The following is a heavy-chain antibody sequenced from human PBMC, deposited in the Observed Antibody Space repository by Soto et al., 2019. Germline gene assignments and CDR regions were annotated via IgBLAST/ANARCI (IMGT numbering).Heavy chain of an antibody. CDR2: IYYSGST. CDR3: ARPYILPAAMLPADYYYYMDV. Sequence: QLQLQESGPGLVKPSETLSLTCTVSGGSISSSSYYWGWIRQPPGKGLEWIGSIYYSGSTYYNPSLRRRGTLSVDTSKNQFSLKLSSVTAADTAVYYCARPYILPAAMLPADYYYYMDVWGKGTTVTVSS. D-gene: IGHD2-2*01. CDR1: GGSISSSSYY. J-gene: IGHJ6*03. V-gene: IGHV4-39*01.